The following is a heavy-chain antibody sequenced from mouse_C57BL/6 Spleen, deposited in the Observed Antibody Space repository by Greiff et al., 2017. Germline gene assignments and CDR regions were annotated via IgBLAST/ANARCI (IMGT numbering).Heavy chain of an antibody. CDR1: GFNIKDYY. CDR2: IDPEDGDT. D-gene: IGHD2-2*01. J-gene: IGHJ4*01. V-gene: IGHV14-1*01. CDR3: TTGLRRTYYAMDY. Sequence: VQLKQSGAEFVRPGASVKLSCTASGFNIKDYYMHWVKQRPEQGLEWIGRIDPEDGDTEYAPKFQGKATMTADTSSNTAYLQLSSLTSEDTAVYYCTTGLRRTYYAMDYWGQGTSVTVSS.